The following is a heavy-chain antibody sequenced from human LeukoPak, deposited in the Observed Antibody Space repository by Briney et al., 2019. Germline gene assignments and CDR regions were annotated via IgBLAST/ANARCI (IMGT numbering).Heavy chain of an antibody. Sequence: PGGSLRLSCAASGFTFSSYAMHWVRQAPGKGLEWVAVISYDGSNKYYADSVKGRFTISRDNSKNTLYLQLNSLRAEDTAVYYCARAPVNMVATSISFDYWGQGTLVTVSS. D-gene: IGHD5-12*01. CDR2: ISYDGSNK. J-gene: IGHJ4*02. CDR3: ARAPVNMVATSISFDY. CDR1: GFTFSSYA. V-gene: IGHV3-30*04.